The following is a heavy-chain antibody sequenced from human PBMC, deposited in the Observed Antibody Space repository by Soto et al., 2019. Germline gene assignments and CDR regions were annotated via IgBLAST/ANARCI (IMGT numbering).Heavy chain of an antibody. Sequence: GGSLRLSCAAAGFSFSTYTMSWVRRAPGKGLEWVSAISGSGRSPSYADPVQGRFTISRDNPKKTLYLQMNSLRAEDTAVYYCAKAKCSTTNRHVTDYWAKGTLVPVHS. CDR2: ISGSGRSP. CDR1: GFSFSTYT. D-gene: IGHD2-2*01. J-gene: IGHJ4*02. CDR3: AKAKCSTTNRHVTDY. V-gene: IGHV3-23*01.